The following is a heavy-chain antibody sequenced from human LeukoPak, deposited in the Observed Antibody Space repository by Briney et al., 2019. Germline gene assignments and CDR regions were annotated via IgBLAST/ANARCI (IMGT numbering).Heavy chain of an antibody. CDR3: ASLPPLTTVTVFDY. V-gene: IGHV4-34*01. CDR1: GGSFSGYY. J-gene: IGHJ4*02. D-gene: IGHD4-17*01. CDR2: INHSGST. Sequence: SETLSLTCAVYGGSFSGYYWSWIRQPPGKGLEWIGEINHSGSTDYNPSLKSRVTISVDTSKNQFSLKLSSVTAADTAVYYCASLPPLTTVTVFDYWGQGTLVTVSS.